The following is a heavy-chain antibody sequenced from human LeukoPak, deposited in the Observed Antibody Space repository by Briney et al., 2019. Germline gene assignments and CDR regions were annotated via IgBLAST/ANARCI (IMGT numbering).Heavy chain of an antibody. J-gene: IGHJ4*02. D-gene: IGHD3-9*01. Sequence: GESLKISCKGSGYSFTSYWIGWVRQMPGKGLEWMGIIYPGDSDTRYSPSFQGQVTISADKSISTAYLQWSSLKASDTAMYYCARSDILTDYTPIVIASWGQGPLATVSS. CDR3: ARSDILTDYTPIVIAS. CDR1: GYSFTSYW. V-gene: IGHV5-51*01. CDR2: IYPGDSDT.